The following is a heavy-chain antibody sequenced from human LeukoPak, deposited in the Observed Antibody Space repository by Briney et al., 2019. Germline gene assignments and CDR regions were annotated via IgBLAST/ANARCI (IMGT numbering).Heavy chain of an antibody. CDR1: GGTFSSYA. CDR3: ARDPQYYYDSSGYYP. J-gene: IGHJ5*02. CDR2: INPIFGTA. D-gene: IGHD3-22*01. V-gene: IGHV1-69*01. Sequence: ASVKVSCKASGGTFSSYAISWVRQAPGQGLEWMGGINPIFGTANYAQKFQGRVTITADESTSTAYMELSSLRSEDTAVYYCARDPQYYYDSSGYYPWGQGTLVTVSS.